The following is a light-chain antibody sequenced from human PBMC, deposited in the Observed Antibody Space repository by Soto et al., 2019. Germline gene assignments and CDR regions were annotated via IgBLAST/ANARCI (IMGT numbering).Light chain of an antibody. J-gene: IGKJ1*01. CDR3: QQYGSSPRT. CDR1: QSVSSSY. V-gene: IGKV3-20*01. Sequence: ETVLTQSPGTLSLSPGERATLSCRASQSVSSSYLAWYQQKPGQAPRLVIYGASSRATGIPDRFSGSGSGTDFTLTISRLEPEDCAVYYCQQYGSSPRTFGQGTKVDIK. CDR2: GAS.